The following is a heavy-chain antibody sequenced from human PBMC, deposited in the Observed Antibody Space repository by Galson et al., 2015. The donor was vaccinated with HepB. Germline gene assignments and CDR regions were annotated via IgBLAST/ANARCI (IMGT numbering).Heavy chain of an antibody. D-gene: IGHD5-12*01. V-gene: IGHV2-26*01. CDR3: ARTKYGGSRIFDY. J-gene: IGHJ4*02. CDR2: IFSNDEK. Sequence: PALVKPTQTLTLTCTVSGFSLSNARMGVSWIRQPPGKALEWLAHIFSNDEKSYSTSLKSRLTISKDTSKSQVVLTMTNMDPVDTATYYCARTKYGGSRIFDYWGQGTLVTVSS. CDR1: GFSLSNARMG.